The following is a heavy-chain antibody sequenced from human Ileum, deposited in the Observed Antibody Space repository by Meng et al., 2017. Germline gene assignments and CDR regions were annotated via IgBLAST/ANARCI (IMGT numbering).Heavy chain of an antibody. CDR3: ARENDNWNYFDY. V-gene: IGHV1-3*01. CDR1: GYTFRNYP. D-gene: IGHD1-1*01. Sequence: QVQLVQSWTEVKKVGASVKVSCTASGYTFRNYPLHWVRQAPGQRPEWMGWINAGNGNIKISQKFQGRITITSDTSATAYMELSSLRSEDTAVYFCARENDNWNYFDYWGQGSLVTVSS. J-gene: IGHJ4*02. CDR2: INAGNGNI.